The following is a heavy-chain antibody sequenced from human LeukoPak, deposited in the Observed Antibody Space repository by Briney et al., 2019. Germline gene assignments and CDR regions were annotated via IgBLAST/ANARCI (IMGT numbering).Heavy chain of an antibody. Sequence: ASVKLSCKTSGYIFSTYYMHWVRQAPGQGLEWMGIIDPNGGSTIYAQKFQGRVTMTRDMSTSTVYMELSSLRSEDTAVYYCARDLVLAAIRAGLDFWGQGTLVTVSS. V-gene: IGHV1-46*01. CDR3: ARDLVLAAIRAGLDF. CDR1: GYIFSTYY. CDR2: IDPNGGST. J-gene: IGHJ4*02. D-gene: IGHD5-24*01.